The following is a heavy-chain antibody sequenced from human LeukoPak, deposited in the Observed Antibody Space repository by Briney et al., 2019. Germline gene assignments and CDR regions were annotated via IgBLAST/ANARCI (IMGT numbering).Heavy chain of an antibody. J-gene: IGHJ4*02. CDR2: IRSKAYGGTT. CDR3: TRARASYYFDY. Sequence: GGSLRLSCAASGFTFSNAWMSWVRQAPGKGLEWVGFIRSKAYGGTTEYAASVKGRFTISRDDSRSIAYLQMSSLKTEDTAVYYCTRARASYYFDYWGQGTLVTVSS. CDR1: GFTFSNAW. V-gene: IGHV3-49*04. D-gene: IGHD3-10*01.